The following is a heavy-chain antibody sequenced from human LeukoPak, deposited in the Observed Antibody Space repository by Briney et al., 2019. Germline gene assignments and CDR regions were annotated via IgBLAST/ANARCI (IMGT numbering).Heavy chain of an antibody. J-gene: IGHJ4*02. V-gene: IGHV3-48*03. CDR1: GFTFSYYQ. D-gene: IGHD2-15*01. Sequence: GGSLRLSCAASGFTFSYYQMNWVRQAPGKGLEWISYISGSGSTTYFADSVKGRFTISRDNAKKSMYLQMNSLRDEDTAVYYCARGFCSGGRCHFDYWGQGTLVTVSS. CDR2: ISGSGSTT. CDR3: ARGFCSGGRCHFDY.